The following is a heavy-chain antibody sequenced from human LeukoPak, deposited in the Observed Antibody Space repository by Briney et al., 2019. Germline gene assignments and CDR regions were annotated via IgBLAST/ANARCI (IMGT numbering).Heavy chain of an antibody. CDR1: GGSFSGYY. V-gene: IGHV4-34*01. CDR3: ARQNVRSSSPGYYYYYMDV. J-gene: IGHJ6*03. Sequence: PSETLSLTXAVYGGSFSGYYWSWIRQPPGKGLEWIGEINHSGSTKYNLSLKSRVTISVDTSKNQFSLKLSSVTAADTAVYYCARQNVRSSSPGYYYYYMDVWGKGTTVTVSS. CDR2: INHSGST. D-gene: IGHD6-13*01.